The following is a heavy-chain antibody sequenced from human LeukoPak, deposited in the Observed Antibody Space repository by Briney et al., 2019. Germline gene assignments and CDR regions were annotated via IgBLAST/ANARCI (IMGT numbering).Heavy chain of an antibody. J-gene: IGHJ5*02. V-gene: IGHV4-34*01. CDR3: AREKRPWGSGWFDP. CDR1: GGSFSGYH. Sequence: SETLSLTCAVYGGSFSGYHWSWIRQPPGKGLEWIGEINHSGSTNYNPSLKSRVTISVDASKNQFSLKLSSVTAADTAVYCCAREKRPWGSGWFDPWGQGTLVTVSS. D-gene: IGHD7-27*01. CDR2: INHSGST.